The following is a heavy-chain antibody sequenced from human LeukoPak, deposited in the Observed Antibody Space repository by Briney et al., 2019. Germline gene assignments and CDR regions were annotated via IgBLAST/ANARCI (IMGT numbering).Heavy chain of an antibody. V-gene: IGHV4-34*01. J-gene: IGHJ4*02. CDR3: ARIAATIGADYFDY. CDR2: INHSGST. CDR1: GGSFSGYY. D-gene: IGHD5-12*01. Sequence: PSETLSLTCAVYGGSFSGYYWSWIRQPPGKGLEWIGEINHSGSTNYNPSLKSRVTISVDTSKNQFSLKLSSVTAADTAVYYCARIAATIGADYFDYWGQGTLVTVSS.